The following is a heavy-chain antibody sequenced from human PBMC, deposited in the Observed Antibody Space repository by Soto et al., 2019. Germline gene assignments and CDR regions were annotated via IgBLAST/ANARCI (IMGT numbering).Heavy chain of an antibody. CDR3: ARAPPVISRYGRASNWFDP. CDR1: GGSISSYY. V-gene: IGHV4-59*01. D-gene: IGHD6-13*01. J-gene: IGHJ5*02. Sequence: PSETLSLTCTVSGGSISSYYWSWIRQPPGKGLEWIGYIYYSGSTNYNPSLKSRVTISVDTFKNQFSLKLSSVTAADTAVYYCARAPPVISRYGRASNWFDPWGQGTLVTVSS. CDR2: IYYSGST.